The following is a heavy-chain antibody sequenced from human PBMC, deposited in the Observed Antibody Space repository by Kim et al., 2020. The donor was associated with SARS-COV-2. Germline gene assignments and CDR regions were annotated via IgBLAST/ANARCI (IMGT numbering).Heavy chain of an antibody. CDR1: GFTVSSNY. V-gene: IGHV3-53*01. CDR3: ARWLQTATTSQIGAFDI. J-gene: IGHJ3*02. CDR2: IYSGGST. Sequence: GGSLRLSCAASGFTVSSNYMSWVRQAPGKGLEWVSVIYSGGSTYYADSVKGRFTISRDNSKNTLYLQMNSLRAEDTAVYYCARWLQTATTSQIGAFDIWGQGTMVTVSS. D-gene: IGHD4-17*01.